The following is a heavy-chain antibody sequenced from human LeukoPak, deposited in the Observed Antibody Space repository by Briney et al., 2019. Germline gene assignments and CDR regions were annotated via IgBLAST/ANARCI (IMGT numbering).Heavy chain of an antibody. CDR1: GGSFSGYY. J-gene: IGHJ4*02. V-gene: IGHV4-34*01. D-gene: IGHD3-16*02. CDR3: ARRYYDYVWGSNRYTPQFDY. CDR2: INHSGST. Sequence: SETLSLTCAVYGGSFSGYYWSWIRQPPGKGLEWIGEINHSGSTNYHPSLKSRVTISVDTSKNQFSLKLISVTSADTAVYYCARRYYDYVWGSNRYTPQFDYWGQGTLVTVSS.